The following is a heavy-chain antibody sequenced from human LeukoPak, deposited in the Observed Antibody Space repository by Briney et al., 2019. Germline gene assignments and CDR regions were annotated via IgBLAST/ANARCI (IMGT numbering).Heavy chain of an antibody. CDR2: ISSSGRYI. V-gene: IGHV3-11*05. CDR3: ATGHGHFL. J-gene: IGHJ4*02. CDR1: GLIFSDYY. D-gene: IGHD4-17*01. Sequence: GGSLRLSCAASGLIFSDYYMGWFRQAPGRGLECVSYISSSGRYINYADSVKGRFTISRDNAKNSLHLQMNSLRPEDTAVYYCATGHGHFLWGQGTLVTVSS.